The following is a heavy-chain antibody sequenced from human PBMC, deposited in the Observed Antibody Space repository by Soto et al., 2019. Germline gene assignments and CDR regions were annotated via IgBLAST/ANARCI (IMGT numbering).Heavy chain of an antibody. Sequence: HPGGSLRLSCAASGVTFSSYAMSWVRQAPGKGLEWVSAISGSGGSTYYADSVKGRFTISRDNSKNTLYLQMNSLRAEDTAVYYCARALGYCSGGSCSPTFDPWGQGTLVTVSS. J-gene: IGHJ5*02. CDR3: ARALGYCSGGSCSPTFDP. D-gene: IGHD2-15*01. CDR2: ISGSGGST. V-gene: IGHV3-23*01. CDR1: GVTFSSYA.